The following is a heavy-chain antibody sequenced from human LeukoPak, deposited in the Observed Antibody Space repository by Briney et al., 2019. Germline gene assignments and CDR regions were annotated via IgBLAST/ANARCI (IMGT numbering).Heavy chain of an antibody. CDR1: GFSVRTNY. V-gene: IGHV3-66*04. CDR2: IYSGGTI. J-gene: IGHJ4*02. CDR3: ARHGGSWTFDY. Sequence: GGSLRLSCAASGFSVRTNYMSWVRQAPGKGLEWVSVIYSGGTIRYADSVKGRFTISRDNSRDTLHLQMNSLRVDDTAVYYCARHGGSWTFDYWGQGTLVTVSS. D-gene: IGHD6-13*01.